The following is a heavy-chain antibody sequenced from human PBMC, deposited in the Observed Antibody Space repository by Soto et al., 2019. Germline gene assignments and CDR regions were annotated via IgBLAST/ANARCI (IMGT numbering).Heavy chain of an antibody. Sequence: GASVKVSCKASGYTFTSYALHWVRQAPGQRLEWMGWINAANGNTKYSQKFQARVTITRDTSATTTYMALSGLTSEDTAVYYCARGGTSYDSSRYYLFYWGQGTLVTVSS. D-gene: IGHD3-22*01. J-gene: IGHJ1*01. CDR1: GYTFTSYA. CDR3: ARGGTSYDSSRYYLFY. V-gene: IGHV1-3*01. CDR2: INAANGNT.